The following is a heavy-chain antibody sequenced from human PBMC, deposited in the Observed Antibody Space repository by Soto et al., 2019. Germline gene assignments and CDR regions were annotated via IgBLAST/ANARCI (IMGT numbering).Heavy chain of an antibody. CDR1: GFTFDDYA. J-gene: IGHJ4*02. V-gene: IGHV3-9*01. D-gene: IGHD6-19*01. CDR2: ISWNSGSI. Sequence: EVQLVESGGGLVQPGRSLRLSCAASGFTFDDYAMHWVRQAPGKGLEWVSGISWNSGSIGYADSVKGRFTISRDNAKNSLYLQMNSLRAEDTALYYCAKDIRSVAGYFDYWGQGTLVTVSS. CDR3: AKDIRSVAGYFDY.